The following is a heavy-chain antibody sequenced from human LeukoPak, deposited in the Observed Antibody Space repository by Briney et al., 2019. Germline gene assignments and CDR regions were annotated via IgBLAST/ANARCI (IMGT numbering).Heavy chain of an antibody. V-gene: IGHV4-59*08. Sequence: SETLSLTCTVSGDSITSNYWSWIRQPPGKGMEWIGFIHYTGTTNYNPSLMGRGIISIDTTKKQFSLNLNSVTATDTAVYHCLRHTSHGGNSGFEYWGQGTLVTVSP. CDR1: GDSITSNY. CDR3: LRHTSHGGNSGFEY. CDR2: IHYTGTT. D-gene: IGHD4-23*01. J-gene: IGHJ4*02.